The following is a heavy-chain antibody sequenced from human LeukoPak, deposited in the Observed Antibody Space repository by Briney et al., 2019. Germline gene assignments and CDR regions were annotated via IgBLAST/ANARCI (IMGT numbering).Heavy chain of an antibody. D-gene: IGHD3-22*01. CDR2: IIPIFGTA. V-gene: IGHV1-69*13. J-gene: IGHJ6*02. CDR1: GGTFSSYA. CDR3: ARAPYYYDSSGFDYYYGMDV. Sequence: ASVKVSCKASGGTFSSYAISWVRQAPGQGLEWMGGIIPIFGTANYAQKFQGRVTITADESTSTAYMEPSSLRSEDTAVYYCARAPYYYDSSGFDYYYGMDVWGQGTTVTVSS.